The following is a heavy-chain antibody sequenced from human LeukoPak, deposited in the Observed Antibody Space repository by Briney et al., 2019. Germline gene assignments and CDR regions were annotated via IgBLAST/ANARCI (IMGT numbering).Heavy chain of an antibody. D-gene: IGHD6-19*01. CDR2: IYHSGST. J-gene: IGHJ5*02. V-gene: IGHV4-4*02. CDR1: GGSISSSNW. Sequence: PSETLSLTCAVSGGSISSSNWWSWVRQPPRKGLEWIGEIYHSGSTNYNPSLKSRVSISVDKSKNQFSLKLSSVTAADTAAYYCARVVNQWLLYNWFDPWGQGTLVTVSS. CDR3: ARVVNQWLLYNWFDP.